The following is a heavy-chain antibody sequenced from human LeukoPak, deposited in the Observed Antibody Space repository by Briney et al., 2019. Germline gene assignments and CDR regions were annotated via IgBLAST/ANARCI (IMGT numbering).Heavy chain of an antibody. CDR1: GFTFSNYA. Sequence: GGSLRLSCVASGFTFSNYAMSWVRQAPGKGLEWVSGISNSGGSAYYADSVKGRFTISRDNSRNTLYLQMNSLRAEDTALYYCAKGLRLGELSSGFDYWGQGTLVTVSS. CDR3: AKGLRLGELSSGFDY. V-gene: IGHV3-23*01. J-gene: IGHJ4*02. CDR2: ISNSGGSA. D-gene: IGHD3-16*02.